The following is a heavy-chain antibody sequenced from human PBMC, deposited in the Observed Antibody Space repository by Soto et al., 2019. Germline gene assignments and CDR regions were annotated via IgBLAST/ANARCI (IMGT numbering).Heavy chain of an antibody. CDR1: VFTCSNVW. V-gene: IGHV3-15*01. Sequence: GSLRLSCAASVFTCSNVWMTWVRQAPGKGLEWVGRIKSQSYGGTTDYSAPVKGRFTISRDDSENTLPLQMNGLKSEDTAVYSCATYSSSSLGAFDVGGQGTLVTV. J-gene: IGHJ3*01. D-gene: IGHD6-6*01. CDR3: ATYSSSSLGAFDV. CDR2: IKSQSYGGTT.